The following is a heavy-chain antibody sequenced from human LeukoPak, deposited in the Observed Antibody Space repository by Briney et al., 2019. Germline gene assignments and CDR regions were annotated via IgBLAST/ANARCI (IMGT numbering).Heavy chain of an antibody. V-gene: IGHV3-30*04. D-gene: IGHD2-15*01. CDR1: GFTFSSYA. CDR3: ARDRGCGGKWGALDY. CDR2: ISYDGTNK. Sequence: GGSLRLSCAASGFTFSSYAMHWVRQAPGKGLEWVAVISYDGTNKYYADSVKGRFTISRDNSKNTLFLQMNSLRAEDTAVYYCARDRGCGGKWGALDYWGQGTLVTVSS. J-gene: IGHJ4*02.